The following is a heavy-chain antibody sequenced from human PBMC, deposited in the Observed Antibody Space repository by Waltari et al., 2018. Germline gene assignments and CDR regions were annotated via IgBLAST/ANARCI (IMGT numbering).Heavy chain of an antibody. CDR2: IKQDGSES. Sequence: EGQLVESGGGLVQPGGSLRLSCAASGVPFRTYWMDWVRQAPGKGLEWVANIKQDGSESHYVDSVKGRFTISRDNAQNLLYLQINSLRDEDTAVYYCSVSLNHWGQGTLVTVSS. CDR3: SVSLNH. J-gene: IGHJ5*02. CDR1: GVPFRTYW. V-gene: IGHV3-7*01.